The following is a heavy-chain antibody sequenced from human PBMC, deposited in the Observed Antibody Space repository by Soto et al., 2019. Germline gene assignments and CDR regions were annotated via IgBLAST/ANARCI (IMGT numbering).Heavy chain of an antibody. J-gene: IGHJ3*02. CDR1: GYTFTSFD. D-gene: IGHD2-2*01. CDR3: ARVGGYCSSPSCYAFDI. V-gene: IGHV1-8*01. CDR2: MNPNNGNT. Sequence: QVQLVQSGAEVKQPGASVKVSCKASGYTFTSFDINWVRQATGQGLEWMGWMNPNNGNTGYAQKYQGRVTMTRNTSISTAYMELSSLRSEDTAVYYCARVGGYCSSPSCYAFDIWGQGAMVSVSS.